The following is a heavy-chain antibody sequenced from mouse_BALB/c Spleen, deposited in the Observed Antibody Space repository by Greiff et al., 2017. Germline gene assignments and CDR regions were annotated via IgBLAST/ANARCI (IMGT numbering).Heavy chain of an antibody. V-gene: IGHV2-9*02. CDR1: GFSLTSYG. J-gene: IGHJ2*01. CDR3: ARGGGSFDY. Sequence: VKLVESGPGLVAPSQSLSITCTVSGFSLTSYGVHWVRQPPGKGLEWLGVIWAGGSTNYNSALMSRLSISKDNAKSQVFLKMNSLQTDDTAMYYGARGGGSFDYWGQGTTLTVSS. CDR2: IWAGGST.